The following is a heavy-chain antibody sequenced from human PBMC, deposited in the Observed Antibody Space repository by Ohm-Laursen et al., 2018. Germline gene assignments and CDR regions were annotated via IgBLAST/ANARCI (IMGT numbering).Heavy chain of an antibody. J-gene: IGHJ6*02. Sequence: SLRLSCAASGFIFSNYWMHWVRQAPGKGLEWVSGISWNSGSIGYADSVKGRFTISRDNAKNSLYLQMNSLRAEDTAVYYCAKDLEVATLVYYYGMDVWGQGTTVTVSS. CDR2: ISWNSGSI. CDR3: AKDLEVATLVYYYGMDV. CDR1: GFIFSNYW. V-gene: IGHV3-9*01. D-gene: IGHD5-24*01.